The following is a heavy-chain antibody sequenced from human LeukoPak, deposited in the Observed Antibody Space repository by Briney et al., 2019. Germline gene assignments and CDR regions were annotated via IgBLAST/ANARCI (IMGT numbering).Heavy chain of an antibody. V-gene: IGHV1-18*01. Sequence: ASVKVSCKASGYTFTSYGISWVRQAPGQGLEWMGWISAYNGNTNYAQKFQGRVTMTRDTSISTAYMELSRLRSDGTAVYYCARNIAARRHYYYYMDVWGKGTTVTVSS. D-gene: IGHD6-6*01. CDR1: GYTFTSYG. CDR3: ARNIAARRHYYYYMDV. J-gene: IGHJ6*03. CDR2: ISAYNGNT.